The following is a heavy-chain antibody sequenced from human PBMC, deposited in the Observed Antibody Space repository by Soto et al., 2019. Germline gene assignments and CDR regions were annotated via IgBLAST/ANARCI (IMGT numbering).Heavy chain of an antibody. V-gene: IGHV1-69*01. Sequence: QVQLVQSGAEVKKPGSSVKVSCKASGGTFSSYAISWVRQAPGQGLEWMGGIIPIFGTANYAQKFQGRVTITADESTSTAYMELSSLRCEDTGVYYCARGEKYYDILTGVYYGMDVWGQGTTVTVSS. J-gene: IGHJ6*02. CDR3: ARGEKYYDILTGVYYGMDV. CDR2: IIPIFGTA. CDR1: GGTFSSYA. D-gene: IGHD3-9*01.